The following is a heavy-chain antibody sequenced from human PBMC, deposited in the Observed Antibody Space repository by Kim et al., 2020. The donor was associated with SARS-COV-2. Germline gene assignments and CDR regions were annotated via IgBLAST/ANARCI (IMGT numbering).Heavy chain of an antibody. Sequence: GGSLRLSCAASEFTFSGFWMSWVRQAPGKGLEWVANIKQDGGEKYYVDSVRGRFTISRDNAKNSLYLQMNSLRVEDTAVYYCVRGAYYDFGTAYSRGVSADYWVRGTLVTVSS. CDR2: IKQDGGEK. CDR1: EFTFSGFW. CDR3: VRGAYYDFGTAYSRGVSADY. V-gene: IGHV3-7*01. D-gene: IGHD3-3*01. J-gene: IGHJ4*02.